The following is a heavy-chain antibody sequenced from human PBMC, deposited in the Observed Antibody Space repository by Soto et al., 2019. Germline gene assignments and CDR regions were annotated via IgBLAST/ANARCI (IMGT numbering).Heavy chain of an antibody. CDR2: IKSKTDGGTT. D-gene: IGHD6-19*01. V-gene: IGHV3-15*07. CDR1: NFSFNNAW. J-gene: IGHJ4*02. Sequence: EVQLVESGGGLVKPGGSLRLSCATSNFSFNNAWMNWVRQAPCNGFEWGGRIKSKTDGGTTDYAAPVKGRFTISRDDPKNPLYLQMNSLETEDTAVYYWTSGAVISAWFVVDHWGQGALVTVSS. CDR3: TSGAVISAWFVVDH.